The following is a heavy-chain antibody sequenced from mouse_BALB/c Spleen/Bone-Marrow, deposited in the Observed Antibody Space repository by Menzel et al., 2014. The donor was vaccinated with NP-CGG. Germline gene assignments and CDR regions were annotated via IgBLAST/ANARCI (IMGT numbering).Heavy chain of an antibody. V-gene: IGHV14-3*02. CDR2: IDPANGNT. CDR3: ARYSIYSDTMGY. CDR1: GFNIKDTY. J-gene: IGHJ4*01. Sequence: VQLQQSGAELVKPGASVKLSCTASGFNIKDTYMHWVKQRPEQGLEWIGRIDPANGNTKYDPKFQGKATITADTSSNTEYLRLSGVRSENTAVYNCARYSIYSDTMGYWGHRDSDTASS. D-gene: IGHD2-5*01.